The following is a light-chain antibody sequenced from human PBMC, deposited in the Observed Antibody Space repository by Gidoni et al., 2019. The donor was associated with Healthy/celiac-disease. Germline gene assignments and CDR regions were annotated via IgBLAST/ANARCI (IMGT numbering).Light chain of an antibody. CDR2: EVS. CDR1: SSNVGGYNY. Sequence: QSALTQPASVSASPGQSITIFCTGTSSNVGGYNYVSWYQQHPGKAPKVMIYEVSHRPSGVSNRFSATKSSNAASLTISGLQAEDEADYYCSSYTSSSTYVVFGGGTKLTVL. CDR3: SSYTSSSTYVV. V-gene: IGLV2-14*01. J-gene: IGLJ2*01.